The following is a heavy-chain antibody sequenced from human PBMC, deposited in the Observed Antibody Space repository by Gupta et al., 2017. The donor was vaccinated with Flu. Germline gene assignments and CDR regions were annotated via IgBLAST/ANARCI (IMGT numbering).Heavy chain of an antibody. CDR1: GFIFSPFA. J-gene: IGHJ4*02. D-gene: IGHD3-3*01. CDR2: INGGGTRT. V-gene: IGHV3-23*01. CDR3: AKGFRDFWSGYYAEYFEY. Sequence: EVQLLESGGNLVQPGGSLRLSCAASGFIFSPFAMTWVRQAPGKGLEWVSSINGGGTRTYYADSVKGRFTISRDNSKNTLYLQINSLRPEDTAVYYCAKGFRDFWSGYYAEYFEYWGQGTLVTVSS.